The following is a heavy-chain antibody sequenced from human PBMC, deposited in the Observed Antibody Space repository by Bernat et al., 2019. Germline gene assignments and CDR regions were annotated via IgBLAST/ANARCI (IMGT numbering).Heavy chain of an antibody. Sequence: QVQLQESGPGLVKPSETLSLTCTVSGGSISSYYWSWIRQPPGKGLEWIGYIYYSGSTNYNPSLTSRVTISVDTSKNQFSLKLSSVTAADTAVYYCARGWGYLDLWGRGTLVTVSS. CDR2: IYYSGST. J-gene: IGHJ2*01. D-gene: IGHD3-16*01. CDR1: GGSISSYY. V-gene: IGHV4-59*08. CDR3: ARGWGYLDL.